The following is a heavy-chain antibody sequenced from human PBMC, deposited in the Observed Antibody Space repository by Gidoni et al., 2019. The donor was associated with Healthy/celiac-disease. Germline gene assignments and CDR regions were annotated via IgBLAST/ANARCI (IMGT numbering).Heavy chain of an antibody. D-gene: IGHD3-10*01. CDR2: IWYDGSNK. CDR3: ARVEAPLLWALGI. V-gene: IGHV3-33*01. Sequence: QVQLVESGGGVVQPGRSLRLSCAASGFTFSSYGMHWVRQAPGKGLEWVAVIWYDGSNKYYADSVKGRFTISRDNSKNTLYLQMNSLRAEDTAVYYCARVEAPLLWALGIWGQGTMVTVSS. J-gene: IGHJ3*02. CDR1: GFTFSSYG.